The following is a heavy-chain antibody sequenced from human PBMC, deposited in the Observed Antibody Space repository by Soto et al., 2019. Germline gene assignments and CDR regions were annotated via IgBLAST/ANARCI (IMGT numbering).Heavy chain of an antibody. CDR3: TRKVATFNFDS. D-gene: IGHD5-12*01. Sequence: GASVKVSGTPSGYLFTYYYMHRVRQAPGQGLEWMGWINPDSGGTNYQQKFQGRVTMTRDTSISTAYLELSSLRSDDTAVYYCTRKVATFNFDSWGQGTLVTVSS. V-gene: IGHV1-2*02. J-gene: IGHJ4*02. CDR1: GYLFTYYY. CDR2: INPDSGGT.